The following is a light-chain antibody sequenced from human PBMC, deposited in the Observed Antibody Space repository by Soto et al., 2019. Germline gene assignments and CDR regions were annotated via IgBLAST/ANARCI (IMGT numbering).Light chain of an antibody. V-gene: IGKV3D-20*02. J-gene: IGKJ4*01. Sequence: EIVLTQSPGTLSLSPGERATLSCRASQSVSKNFLAWYQQKPGQAPRLLISGASNRATGIPDRFSGSGSGTDFSLTIDRLEPEDLAVYFCQQRSNWPLTFGGGTKVEI. CDR3: QQRSNWPLT. CDR2: GAS. CDR1: QSVSKNF.